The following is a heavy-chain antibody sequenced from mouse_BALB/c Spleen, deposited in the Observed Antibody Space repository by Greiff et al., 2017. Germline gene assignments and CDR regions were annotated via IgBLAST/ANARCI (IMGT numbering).Heavy chain of an antibody. Sequence: VQLKQSGAELVKPGASVKLSCTASGFNIKDTYMHWVKQRPEQGLEWIGRIDPANGNTKYDPKFQGKATITADTSSNTAYLQLSSLTSEDTAVYHCARWRSFYYYAMDYWGQGTSVTVSS. CDR3: ARWRSFYYYAMDY. CDR2: IDPANGNT. J-gene: IGHJ4*01. V-gene: IGHV14-3*02. CDR1: GFNIKDTY.